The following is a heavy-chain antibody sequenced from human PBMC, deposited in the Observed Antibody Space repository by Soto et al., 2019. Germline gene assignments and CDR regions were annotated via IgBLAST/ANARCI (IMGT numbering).Heavy chain of an antibody. D-gene: IGHD4-17*01. J-gene: IGHJ3*02. CDR1: GFTFDDYA. V-gene: IGHV3-9*01. Sequence: GGSLRLSCAASGFTFDDYAMHWVRQAPGKGLEWVSGISWNSGSIGYADSVKGRFTISRDNAKNSLYLQMNSLRAEDTALYYCAKDWGHDYGDYDAFDIWGQGTMVTVSS. CDR2: ISWNSGSI. CDR3: AKDWGHDYGDYDAFDI.